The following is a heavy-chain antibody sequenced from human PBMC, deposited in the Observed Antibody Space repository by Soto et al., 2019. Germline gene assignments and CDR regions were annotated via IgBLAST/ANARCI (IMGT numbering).Heavy chain of an antibody. Sequence: QVQLVESGGGVVQPGRSLRLSCAASGFTFSTYAMHWVRQAPGKGLEWVAVISYDGSNKYYADSVKGRFTISRDNSKNTVYRKMNALRADDRVGYYWAGDRGQQPAIVPSWGRGPLVTVSS. CDR2: ISYDGSNK. V-gene: IGHV3-30-3*01. D-gene: IGHD6-13*01. CDR1: GFTFSTYA. J-gene: IGHJ5*02. CDR3: AGDRGQQPAIVPS.